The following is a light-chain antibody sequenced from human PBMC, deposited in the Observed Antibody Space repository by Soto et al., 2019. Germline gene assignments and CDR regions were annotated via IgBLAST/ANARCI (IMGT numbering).Light chain of an antibody. V-gene: IGKV3-15*01. J-gene: IGKJ1*01. CDR3: QQYSDSWT. CDR2: GAS. CDR1: QSFSGN. Sequence: ERVMTQSPASLSVSPGERATLSCRASQSFSGNLAWYQQKPGQAPRLFIYGASTRASGVPARFSGSGAGTEFTLPIRRLQSEDFASYFFQQYSDSWTFGQGDKGEL.